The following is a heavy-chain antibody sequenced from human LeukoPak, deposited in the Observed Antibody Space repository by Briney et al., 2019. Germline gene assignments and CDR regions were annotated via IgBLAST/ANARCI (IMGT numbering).Heavy chain of an antibody. V-gene: IGHV3-21*01. D-gene: IGHD2-2*01. Sequence: GGSLRLSCAASGFTFSTYTMDWVRQAPGKGLEWVSSISSSSSYIYYADSVKGRFTISRDNAKNSLYLQMNSLRAEDTAVYYCARDALAAGYRLEWYYFDYWGQGTLVTVSS. CDR1: GFTFSTYT. CDR2: ISSSSSYI. CDR3: ARDALAAGYRLEWYYFDY. J-gene: IGHJ4*02.